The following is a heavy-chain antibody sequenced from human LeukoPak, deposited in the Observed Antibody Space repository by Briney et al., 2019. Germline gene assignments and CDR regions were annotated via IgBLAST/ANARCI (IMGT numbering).Heavy chain of an antibody. CDR2: INHNGNVN. CDR3: ARGGGLDV. Sequence: GGSLRLSSAASEFTFSSYWMNWAHQAPGKGPEWVASINHNGNVNYYVVSVKGRFTISRDNAKNSLYLQMCNLRAEDTAVDFCARGGGLDVWGQGATVTVSS. CDR1: EFTFSSYW. J-gene: IGHJ6*02. D-gene: IGHD3-16*01. V-gene: IGHV3-7*03.